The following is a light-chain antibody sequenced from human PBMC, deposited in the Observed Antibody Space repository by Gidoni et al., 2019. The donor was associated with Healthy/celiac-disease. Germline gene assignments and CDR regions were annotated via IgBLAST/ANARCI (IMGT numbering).Light chain of an antibody. Sequence: QSALTHPASVSGSPGQSITISCTGTSSDVGGYNYVSWYQQHPGKAPKLMIHDVSNRPSGVSNRFSGSKSGNTASLTISGLQAEDEADYYCSSYTSSSTSWVFGGGTKLTVL. V-gene: IGLV2-14*01. CDR1: SSDVGGYNY. J-gene: IGLJ3*02. CDR2: DVS. CDR3: SSYTSSSTSWV.